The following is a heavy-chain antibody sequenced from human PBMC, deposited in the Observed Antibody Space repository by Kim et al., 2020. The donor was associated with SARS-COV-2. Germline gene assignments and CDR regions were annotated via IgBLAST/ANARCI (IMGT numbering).Heavy chain of an antibody. Sequence: GGSLRLSCEASGFTFTSYSMHWVRQAPGKGLEWVSPISSDGGSTNYADSVKGRFTISRDNSKNTLYLQMNNLRAEDTAVYYCANPPYTGSNGYFGYGSQG. D-gene: IGHD5-12*01. CDR3: ANPPYTGSNGYFGY. V-gene: IGHV3-74*01. CDR1: GFTFTSYS. CDR2: ISSDGGST. J-gene: IGHJ4*02.